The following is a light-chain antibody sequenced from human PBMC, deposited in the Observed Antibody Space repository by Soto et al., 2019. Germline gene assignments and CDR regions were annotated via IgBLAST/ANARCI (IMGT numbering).Light chain of an antibody. Sequence: EIVLTQSPGTLSLSPGERATLSCRASQSVSSSELAWYQQKPDQAPRLLVYSASGRATGIPDRFSGNGSGTDFTLTISRLEPEDFAVYYCPHYGSSSPLPFGGGTKVEI. CDR3: PHYGSSSPLP. J-gene: IGKJ4*02. CDR1: QSVSSSE. CDR2: SAS. V-gene: IGKV3-20*01.